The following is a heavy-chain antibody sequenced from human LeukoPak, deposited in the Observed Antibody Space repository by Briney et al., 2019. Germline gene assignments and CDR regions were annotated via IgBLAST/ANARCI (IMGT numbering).Heavy chain of an antibody. V-gene: IGHV4-59*08. CDR1: GGSISSYY. CDR3: ARLGDYDILTGYSFTRWFDP. J-gene: IGHJ5*02. CDR2: IYYSGST. Sequence: PSETLSLTCTVSGGSISSYYWSWIRQPPGKGLEWIGYIYYSGSTNYNPSLKSRVTISVDTSKNQFSLKLSSVTAADTAVYYCARLGDYDILTGYSFTRWFDPWGQGTLVTVSS. D-gene: IGHD3-9*01.